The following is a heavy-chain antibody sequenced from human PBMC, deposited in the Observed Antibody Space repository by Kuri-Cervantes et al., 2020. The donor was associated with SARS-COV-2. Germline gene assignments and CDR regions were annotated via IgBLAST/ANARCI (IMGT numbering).Heavy chain of an antibody. Sequence: SCAVSGGSISSSNWWSWVRQPPGKGLEWIGEIYHSGSTNYNPSLKSRVTISVDTSKNQFSLKLSSVTAADTAVCYCARHIRVAGSFDYWGQGTLVTVSS. CDR2: IYHSGST. J-gene: IGHJ4*02. D-gene: IGHD6-19*01. CDR3: ARHIRVAGSFDY. CDR1: GGSISSSNW. V-gene: IGHV4-4*02.